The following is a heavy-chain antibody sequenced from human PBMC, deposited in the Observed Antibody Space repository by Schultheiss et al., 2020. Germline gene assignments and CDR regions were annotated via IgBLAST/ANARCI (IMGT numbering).Heavy chain of an antibody. CDR1: GGSISSYY. J-gene: IGHJ6*02. CDR2: IYYSGST. V-gene: IGHV4-39*01. CDR3: ARQPYYYGMDV. Sequence: SETLSLTCTVSGGSISSYYWGWIRQPPGKGLEWIGSIYYSGSTYYNPSLKSRVTISVDTSKNQFSLKLSSVTAADTAVYYCARQPYYYGMDVWGQGTTVTVSS.